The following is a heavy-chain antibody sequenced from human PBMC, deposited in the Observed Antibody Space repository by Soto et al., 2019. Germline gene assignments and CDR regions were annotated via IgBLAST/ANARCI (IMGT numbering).Heavy chain of an antibody. V-gene: IGHV3-64*01. Sequence: SLRLSCAASGFTFSSYAMHWVRQAPGKGLEYVSAISSNGGSTYYANSVKGRFTISRDNSKNTLYLQMGSLRAEDMAVYYYDSSGYYAPYYWGQGTLVTVSS. CDR1: GFTFSSYA. J-gene: IGHJ4*02. CDR3: DSSGYYAPYY. D-gene: IGHD3-22*01. CDR2: ISSNGGST.